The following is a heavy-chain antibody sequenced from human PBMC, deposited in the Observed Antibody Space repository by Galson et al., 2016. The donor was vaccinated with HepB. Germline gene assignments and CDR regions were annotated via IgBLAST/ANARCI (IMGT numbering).Heavy chain of an antibody. V-gene: IGHV4-38-2*02. CDR1: VYSISSGFY. Sequence: SETLSLTCSVSVYSISSGFYWAWIRQPPGKGLEWIGTVYRTGTTYYNPSLTSRVSITMDTSKNQFSLHLSSVTAADAAVYYCARREGGIFDFWGQGDLVAVSS. J-gene: IGHJ5*01. D-gene: IGHD3-16*01. CDR3: ARREGGIFDF. CDR2: VYRTGTT.